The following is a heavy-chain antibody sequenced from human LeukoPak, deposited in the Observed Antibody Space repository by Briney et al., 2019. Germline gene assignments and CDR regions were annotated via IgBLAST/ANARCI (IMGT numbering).Heavy chain of an antibody. Sequence: SETLSLTCAVYGGSFSGYYWSWIRQPPGKGLEWIGEINHSGSTNYNPSLKSRVTISVDTSKNQFSLKLSSVTAADTAVYYCARRMVWSGYYPYWGQGTLVTVSS. V-gene: IGHV4-34*01. CDR3: ARRMVWSGYYPY. J-gene: IGHJ4*02. CDR1: GGSFSGYY. CDR2: INHSGST. D-gene: IGHD3-3*01.